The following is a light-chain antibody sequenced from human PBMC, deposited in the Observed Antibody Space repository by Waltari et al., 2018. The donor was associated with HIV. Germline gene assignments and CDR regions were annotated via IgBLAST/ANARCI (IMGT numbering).Light chain of an antibody. V-gene: IGLV2-14*01. J-gene: IGLJ1*01. Sequence: LVIYEVNNRPSGVSIRFSGSKSGNTASLTISELQAEDEADYYCTSYTSRNTRVFGTGTKVTVL. CDR3: TSYTSRNTRV. CDR2: EVN.